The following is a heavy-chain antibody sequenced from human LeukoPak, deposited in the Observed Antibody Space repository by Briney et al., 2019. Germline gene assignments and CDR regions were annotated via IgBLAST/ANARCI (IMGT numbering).Heavy chain of an antibody. Sequence: GGSLRLSCAASGFTFSSYSMNWVRQAPGKGLEWVSSISSSSSYKYYEDSVKGRFTISRDNAKNSLYLQMNSLRAEDTAVYYCXRASSNLPNYWGQGTLVTVSS. V-gene: IGHV3-21*01. CDR3: XRASSNLPNY. D-gene: IGHD4-11*01. CDR2: ISSSSSYK. J-gene: IGHJ4*02. CDR1: GFTFSSYS.